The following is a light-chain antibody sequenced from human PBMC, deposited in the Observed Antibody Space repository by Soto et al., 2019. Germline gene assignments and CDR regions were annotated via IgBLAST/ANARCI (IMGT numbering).Light chain of an antibody. CDR3: AAWDDSLHGWV. CDR2: TNN. CDR1: SSNIGSNA. V-gene: IGLV1-44*01. J-gene: IGLJ3*02. Sequence: QSVLTQQPSASGTPGQRVTISCSGSSSNIGSNAVNWYQQFSGAAPKLLIHTNNQGPSGVPDRFSGSKSGTSASLAISGLQSEDEADYYCAAWDDSLHGWVFGGGTKVTVL.